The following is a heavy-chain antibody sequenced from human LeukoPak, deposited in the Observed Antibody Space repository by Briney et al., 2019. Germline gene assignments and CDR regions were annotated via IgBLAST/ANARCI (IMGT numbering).Heavy chain of an antibody. V-gene: IGHV3-21*01. CDR1: GFPFSTYT. Sequence: GSLSLSCAASGFPFSTYTMNWVRPAPGKGLEWVASISSSSTYINYADSPKGRFNISRDNAKNSLYLQMNSLRAEDTAVYYCASQIFGVAHVYWGQGTLVTVSS. CDR3: ASQIFGVAHVY. CDR2: ISSSSTYI. J-gene: IGHJ4*02. D-gene: IGHD3-3*01.